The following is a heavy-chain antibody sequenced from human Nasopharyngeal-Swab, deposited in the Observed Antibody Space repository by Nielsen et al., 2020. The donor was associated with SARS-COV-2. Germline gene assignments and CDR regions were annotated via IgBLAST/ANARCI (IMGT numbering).Heavy chain of an antibody. CDR1: GYTFTSYG. D-gene: IGHD1-26*01. V-gene: IGHV1-18*04. CDR3: ARDLGGIVGGDYFDY. CDR2: ISAYNGNT. J-gene: IGHJ4*02. Sequence: ASVKVSCKASGYTFTSYGISWVRQAPGQGLEWMGWISAYNGNTNYAQKLQGRVTMTTDTSTSTAYMELRSLRSDDTAVYYCARDLGGIVGGDYFDYWGQGTLVTVSS.